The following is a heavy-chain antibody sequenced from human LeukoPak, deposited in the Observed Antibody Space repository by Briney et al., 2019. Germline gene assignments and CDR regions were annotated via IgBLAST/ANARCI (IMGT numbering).Heavy chain of an antibody. CDR3: ARSLVELGYYYYYYMDV. J-gene: IGHJ6*03. Sequence: PSQTLSLTCTVAGGSISSGGYYWSCIRQPPGKGLEWIGYIYHSGSTYYNPSLKSRVTISVDRSKNQFSLKLSSVTAADTAVYYCARSLVELGYYYYYYMDVRGKGTTVTVSS. CDR1: GGSISSGGYY. CDR2: IYHSGST. V-gene: IGHV4-30-2*01. D-gene: IGHD1-26*01.